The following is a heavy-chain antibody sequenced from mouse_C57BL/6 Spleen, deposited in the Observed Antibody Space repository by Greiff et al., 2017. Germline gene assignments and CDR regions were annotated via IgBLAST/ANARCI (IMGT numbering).Heavy chain of an antibody. J-gene: IGHJ1*03. CDR2: INYDGSST. CDR1: GFTFSDYY. Sequence: VKLVESEGGLVQPGSSMKLSCTASGFTFSDYYMAWVRQVPEKGLEWVANINYDGSSTYYLDSLKSRFIISRDNAKNILYLQMSSLKSEDTATYYCARVYYGSSYYWYFDVWGTGTTVTVSS. D-gene: IGHD1-1*01. CDR3: ARVYYGSSYYWYFDV. V-gene: IGHV5-16*01.